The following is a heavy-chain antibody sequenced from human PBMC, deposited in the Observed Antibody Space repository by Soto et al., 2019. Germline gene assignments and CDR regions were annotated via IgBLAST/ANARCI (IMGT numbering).Heavy chain of an antibody. CDR2: TYYRSKWYN. D-gene: IGHD6-13*01. J-gene: IGHJ5*02. CDR3: ARGPYSSSWYWFDP. CDR1: GDSVSSNSAG. Sequence: TLSLTCAISGDSVSSNSAGWNWIRQSPSRGLEWLGRTYYRSKWYNDYAVSVKSRITINPDTSKNQFSLQLNSVTPEDTAVYYCARGPYSSSWYWFDPWGQGTLVTVSS. V-gene: IGHV6-1*01.